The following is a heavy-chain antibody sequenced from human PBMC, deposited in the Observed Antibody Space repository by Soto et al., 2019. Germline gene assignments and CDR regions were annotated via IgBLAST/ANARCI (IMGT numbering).Heavy chain of an antibody. CDR1: GGTFSSYT. Sequence: QVQLVQSGAEVKKPGSSVKVSCKASGGTFSSYTISWVRQAPGQGLEWMGRIIPILGIANYAQKFQGRVTITADKSTSTAYMELSSLRSEDTAVYYCASTNGISDATTERDYWGQGTLVTVSS. CDR2: IIPILGIA. D-gene: IGHD1-1*01. V-gene: IGHV1-69*02. J-gene: IGHJ4*02. CDR3: ASTNGISDATTERDY.